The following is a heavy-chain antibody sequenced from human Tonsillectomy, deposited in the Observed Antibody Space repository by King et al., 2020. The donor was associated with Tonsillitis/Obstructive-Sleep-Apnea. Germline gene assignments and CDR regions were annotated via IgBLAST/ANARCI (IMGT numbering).Heavy chain of an antibody. V-gene: IGHV4-59*01. Sequence: VQLQESGPGLVKPSETLSLTCSVSGGSMNSYYWSWIRQPPGKGLEWIGYIYHSGSTNYNPSLKNRLTISVDTSKNHFSLKLSSVTAADTAVYYCARDMVLEAGGDAFDIWGHGTMVTVSS. CDR3: ARDMVLEAGGDAFDI. D-gene: IGHD2-8*01. CDR2: IYHSGST. CDR1: GGSMNSYY. J-gene: IGHJ3*02.